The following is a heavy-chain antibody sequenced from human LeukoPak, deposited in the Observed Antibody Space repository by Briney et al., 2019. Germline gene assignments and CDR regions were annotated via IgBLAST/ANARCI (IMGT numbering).Heavy chain of an antibody. CDR3: VRYGDY. V-gene: IGHV4-34*01. CDR1: GGSLGGYN. D-gene: IGHD5-18*01. CDR2: ISHSGTT. J-gene: IGHJ4*02. Sequence: SETLSLTCAVYGGSLGGYNWNWIRQPPGKGLEWIAEISHSGTTHYNPSLKSRVTISVDTSKNQFSLKLTSVTAADTAVYYCVRYGDYWGQGTLVTVSS.